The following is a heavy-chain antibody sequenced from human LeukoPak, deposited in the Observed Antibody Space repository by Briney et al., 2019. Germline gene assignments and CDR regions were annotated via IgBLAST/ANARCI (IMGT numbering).Heavy chain of an antibody. J-gene: IGHJ3*02. CDR3: ARDLDIVVVVAPLMGSFDI. CDR1: GGSISSSSYY. Sequence: KPSETLSLTCTVSGGSISSSSYYWGWIRQPPGKGLEWIGSIYYSGSTYYNPSLKSRVTISVDTSKNQFSLKLSSVTAADTAVYYCARDLDIVVVVAPLMGSFDIWGQGTMVTVSS. V-gene: IGHV4-39*07. CDR2: IYYSGST. D-gene: IGHD2-15*01.